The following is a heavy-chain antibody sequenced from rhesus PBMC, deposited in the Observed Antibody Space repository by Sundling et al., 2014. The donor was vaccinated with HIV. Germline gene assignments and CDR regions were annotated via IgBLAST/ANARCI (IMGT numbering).Heavy chain of an antibody. CDR1: GVPFSNNY. Sequence: QVQLQESGPGLVKPSETLSLTCAVSGVPFSNNYWSWIRQPPGNGLEWIGRISGSGGSPDYNPSLKSRVTMSTDTSKNQLSLRLTSVTAADTAVYYCVTYRSPLPLFDYWGQGVLVTVSS. D-gene: IGHD3-22*01. CDR3: VTYRSPLPLFDY. CDR2: ISGSGGSP. J-gene: IGHJ4*01. V-gene: IGHV4-173*01.